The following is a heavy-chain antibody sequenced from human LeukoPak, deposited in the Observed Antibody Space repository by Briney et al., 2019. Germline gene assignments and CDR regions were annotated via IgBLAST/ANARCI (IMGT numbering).Heavy chain of an antibody. J-gene: IGHJ4*02. CDR3: ANFACCHFDSESGY. CDR2: ISNSGGNI. V-gene: IGHV3-23*01. CDR1: GFAFNNYA. Sequence: TGGSLRLSCVASGFAFNNYAMSWVRQAPGRGLEWLSSISNSGGNIDYRNSVKGRFTISRDNSKNTLYLQMDSLGAEDTAVYYCANFACCHFDSESGYWGQGTLVTVSS. D-gene: IGHD3-9*01.